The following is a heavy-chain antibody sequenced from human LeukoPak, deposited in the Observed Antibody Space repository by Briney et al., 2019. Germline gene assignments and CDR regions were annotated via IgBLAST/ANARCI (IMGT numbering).Heavy chain of an antibody. D-gene: IGHD3-22*01. CDR2: IYYSGST. J-gene: IGHJ4*02. V-gene: IGHV4-39*07. CDR3: ARWGYESSGYYRPFDY. Sequence: PSETLSLTCTVSGGSISSSSYYWGWIRQPPGKGLEWIGSIYYSGSTYYNPSLKSRVTISVDTSKNQFSLKLSSVTAADTAVYYCARWGYESSGYYRPFDYWGQGTLVTVSS. CDR1: GGSISSSSYY.